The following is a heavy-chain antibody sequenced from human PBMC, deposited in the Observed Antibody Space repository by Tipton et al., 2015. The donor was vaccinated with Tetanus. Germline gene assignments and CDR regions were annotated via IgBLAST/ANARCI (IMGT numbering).Heavy chain of an antibody. CDR2: ISSSGRT. CDR3: ARLREIVSRSGWALDY. CDR1: GGSMSSSDYY. Sequence: LSLTCTVSGGSMSSSDYYWDWIRQPPGKGLEWIGSISSSGRTYYSPSLKSRVTMSVDTSKKHFSLRLGSAIAADTAIYYCARLREIVSRSGWALDYWGQGALVTVSS. D-gene: IGHD5/OR15-5a*01. J-gene: IGHJ4*02. V-gene: IGHV4-39*02.